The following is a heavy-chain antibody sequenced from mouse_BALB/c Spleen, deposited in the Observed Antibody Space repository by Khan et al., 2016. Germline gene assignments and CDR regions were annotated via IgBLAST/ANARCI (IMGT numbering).Heavy chain of an antibody. Sequence: VQLQQSGPELVKPGASVKMSCKASGYTFTSYVMHWVKQKPGQGLEWIGYINPYNDGTKYNEKFKGKATLTSDKSSSTAYMELSSLTSEDPALCDWASRYAGAWFAYWGQGTLVTVSA. CDR1: GYTFTSYV. J-gene: IGHJ3*01. V-gene: IGHV1S136*01. CDR2: INPYNDGT. D-gene: IGHD2-14*01. CDR3: ASRYAGAWFAY.